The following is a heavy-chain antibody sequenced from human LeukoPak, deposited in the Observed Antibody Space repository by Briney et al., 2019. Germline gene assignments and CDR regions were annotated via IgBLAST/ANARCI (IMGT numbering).Heavy chain of an antibody. CDR2: IIPIFGTA. Sequence: ASVKVSYKASGGTFSSYAISWVRQAPGQGLEWMGGIIPIFGTANYAQKFQGRVTITADKSTSTAYMELSSLRSEDTAVYYCARAYYDILTGYYRRYYYYYMDVWGKGTTVTVSS. CDR1: GGTFSSYA. V-gene: IGHV1-69*06. D-gene: IGHD3-9*01. J-gene: IGHJ6*03. CDR3: ARAYYDILTGYYRRYYYYYMDV.